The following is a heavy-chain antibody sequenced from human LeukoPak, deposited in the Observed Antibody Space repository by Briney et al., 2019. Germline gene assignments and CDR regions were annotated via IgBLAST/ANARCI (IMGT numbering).Heavy chain of an antibody. CDR2: INPSVGST. CDR3: ARQGYGAHLVVWSDH. Sequence: RRASVKVSCKACGYIFTSYHMHWVRQAPGQGLEWMGIINPSVGSTTYAQKFQGRVTMTRDTSTSTVYMELSSLRSEDTAVYYCARQGYGAHLVVWSDHEGQGTLVTVSS. V-gene: IGHV1-46*01. CDR1: GYIFTSYH. J-gene: IGHJ5*02. D-gene: IGHD4/OR15-4a*01.